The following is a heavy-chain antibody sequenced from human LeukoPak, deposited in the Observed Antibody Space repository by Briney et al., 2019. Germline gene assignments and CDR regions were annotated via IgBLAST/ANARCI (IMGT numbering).Heavy chain of an antibody. J-gene: IGHJ4*02. CDR3: ARARHYYDSSRTRGFDY. D-gene: IGHD3-22*01. CDR2: IIPFFGTA. V-gene: IGHV1-69*13. CDR1: GGTFSIYA. Sequence: SVKVSCKASGGTFSIYAISWVRQAPGQGREWMGGIIPFFGTANYAQKFQGRVTITADESTSTAYMELSSLRSEDTAVYYCARARHYYDSSRTRGFDYWGQGTLVTVSS.